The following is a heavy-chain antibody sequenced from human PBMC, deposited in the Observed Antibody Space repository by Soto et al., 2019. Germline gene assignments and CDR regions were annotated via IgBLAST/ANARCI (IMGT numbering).Heavy chain of an antibody. CDR2: ISTYNGNT. CDR3: ARDPGYSTTWHQAFDI. CDR1: GYTFTSYG. J-gene: IGHJ3*02. V-gene: IGHV1-18*01. Sequence: QVQLVQSGAEVKKPGASVKVSCKASGYTFTSYGISWVRQAPGHGPEWMGRISTYNGNTNYVQKLQGRVTMTTDTSSNTAYLELRSLRYDDTAVYYCARDPGYSTTWHQAFDIWGRDNGHRLF. D-gene: IGHD6-13*01.